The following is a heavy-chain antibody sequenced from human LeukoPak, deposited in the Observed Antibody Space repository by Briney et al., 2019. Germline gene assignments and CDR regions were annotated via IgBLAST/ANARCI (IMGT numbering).Heavy chain of an antibody. CDR2: VSPYNGNT. CDR1: GDTYSTYG. D-gene: IGHD1-26*01. V-gene: IGHV1-18*01. J-gene: IGHJ4*02. CDR3: ARGSGVVGATDY. Sequence: ASVKVSCKASGDTYSTYGINWVRQAPGQGLEWMGWVSPYNGNTNYAQKFQGRVAMTTDTSTSTAYMELRSLRSDDTAVYYCARGSGVVGATDYWGQGTLVTVSS.